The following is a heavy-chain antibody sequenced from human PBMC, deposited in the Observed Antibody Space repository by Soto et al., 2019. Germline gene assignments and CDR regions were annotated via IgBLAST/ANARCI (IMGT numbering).Heavy chain of an antibody. D-gene: IGHD1-20*01. CDR1: GGSISSSSYY. V-gene: IGHV4-61*05. CDR3: ARGSAWGNWNDVNWFDP. J-gene: IGHJ5*02. Sequence: SETLSLTCTVSGGSISSSSYYWGWIRQPSGKGLEWIGYIYYSGSTNYNPSLKSRVTISVDTSKNEFSLKLSSVTAADTAVYYCARGSAWGNWNDVNWFDPWGQGTLVTVSS. CDR2: IYYSGST.